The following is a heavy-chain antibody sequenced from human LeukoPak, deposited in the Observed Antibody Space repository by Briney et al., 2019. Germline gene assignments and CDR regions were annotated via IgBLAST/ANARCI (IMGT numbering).Heavy chain of an antibody. CDR3: ARQQYSYGSLQTYYFDY. V-gene: IGHV3-30*04. CDR2: ISYDGSNK. Sequence: GRSLRLSCAASGFTFSSYAMHWVRQAPGKGLEWVAVISYDGSNKYYADSVKGRFTISRDNSKNTLYLQMNSLRAEDTAVYYCARQQYSYGSLQTYYFDYWGQGTLVTVSS. D-gene: IGHD5-18*01. CDR1: GFTFSSYA. J-gene: IGHJ4*02.